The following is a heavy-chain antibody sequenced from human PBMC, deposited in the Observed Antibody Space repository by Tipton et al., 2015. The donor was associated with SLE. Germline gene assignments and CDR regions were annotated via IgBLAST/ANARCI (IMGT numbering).Heavy chain of an antibody. Sequence: TLSLTCTVSGGSISSHYWSWIRQPPGKGLEWIGYIYYSGSTHYNPSLKSRVTISVDTSKNQFSLKLSSVTAADTAVYYCARFLMDWGQGTLVTVSS. D-gene: IGHD5-24*01. V-gene: IGHV4-59*08. J-gene: IGHJ4*02. CDR1: GGSISSHY. CDR3: ARFLMD. CDR2: IYYSGST.